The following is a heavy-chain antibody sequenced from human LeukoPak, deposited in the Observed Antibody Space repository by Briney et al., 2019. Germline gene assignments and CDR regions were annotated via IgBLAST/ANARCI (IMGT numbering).Heavy chain of an antibody. CDR3: ARASIVVVPAAQDR. V-gene: IGHV4-34*01. J-gene: IGHJ4*02. CDR1: GGSFSGYY. D-gene: IGHD2-2*01. CDR2: INHSGST. Sequence: PSETLSLTCAVYGGSFSGYYWSWIRQPPGKGLEWIGEINHSGSTNYNPSLKSRVTISVDTSKNQFSLKLSSVTAADTAVYYCARASIVVVPAAQDRWGQGTLVTVS.